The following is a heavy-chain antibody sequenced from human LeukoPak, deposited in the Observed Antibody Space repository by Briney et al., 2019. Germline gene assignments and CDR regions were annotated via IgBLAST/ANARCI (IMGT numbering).Heavy chain of an antibody. CDR3: ARVRDGYTYDAFDL. D-gene: IGHD5-24*01. CDR1: RFTFSSYW. Sequence: GGSLRLSCAASRFTFSSYWMHWVRHAPGKGLVWVSRINSDGSSTSYADSVKGRVTISRDNAKNTLYLQMNSLRDEDTAVYYCARVRDGYTYDAFDLWGQGTMVTVSS. J-gene: IGHJ3*01. V-gene: IGHV3-74*01. CDR2: INSDGSST.